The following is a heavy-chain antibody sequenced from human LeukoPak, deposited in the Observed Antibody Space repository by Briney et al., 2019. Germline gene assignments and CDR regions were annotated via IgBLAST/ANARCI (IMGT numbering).Heavy chain of an antibody. CDR2: INPSGGST. J-gene: IGHJ5*02. CDR3: ARVQGYYDSSGYQSDPNWCDP. D-gene: IGHD3-22*01. Sequence: ASVKVSCKASGYTFTSYYMHWVRQAPGQGLEWMGIINPSGGSTSYAQKFQGRVTMTRDTSTSTVYMELSSLRSEDTAVYYCARVQGYYDSSGYQSDPNWCDPWGQGTLVTVSS. V-gene: IGHV1-46*01. CDR1: GYTFTSYY.